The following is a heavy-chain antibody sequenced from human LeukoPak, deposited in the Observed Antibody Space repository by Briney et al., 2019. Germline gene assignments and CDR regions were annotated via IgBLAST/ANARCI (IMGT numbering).Heavy chain of an antibody. J-gene: IGHJ4*02. CDR1: GFTFSSYS. CDR2: ISSSSSYI. Sequence: GGSLRLSCAASGFTFSSYSMNWVRQAPGKGLEWVSSISSSSSYIYYADSVKGRFTISRDNAKNSLYLQMNSLRAEDTAVYYCARDPRHCNSTSCYPDWGQGTLVTVSS. V-gene: IGHV3-21*01. CDR3: ARDPRHCNSTSCYPD. D-gene: IGHD2-2*01.